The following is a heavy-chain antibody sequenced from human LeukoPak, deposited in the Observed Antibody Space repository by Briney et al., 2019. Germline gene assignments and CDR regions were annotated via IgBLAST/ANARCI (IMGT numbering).Heavy chain of an antibody. CDR1: GFTFSSYA. Sequence: GGSLRLSCAASGFTFSSYAMTWVRQAPGKGLEWVPSMSNTGGTTYYADSVKGRFIISRDNSKNTLHLQMNSLRAEDTAVYYCAKRGEYTSSVSKYYFDYWGQGTLVTVSS. V-gene: IGHV3-23*01. J-gene: IGHJ4*02. CDR3: AKRGEYTSSVSKYYFDY. D-gene: IGHD6-6*01. CDR2: MSNTGGTT.